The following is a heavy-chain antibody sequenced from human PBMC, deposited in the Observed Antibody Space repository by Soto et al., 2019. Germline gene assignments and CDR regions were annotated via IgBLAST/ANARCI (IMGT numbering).Heavy chain of an antibody. J-gene: IGHJ4*02. Sequence: QVQLVQSGAEVKKPGASVKVSCKASGYTFTSYDINWVRQATGQGLEWMGWMNPNSGNTGYAHKXXXXXXXXXXXXXXXXXXXXXXXXXXXXXXXXXXRSTNDYGDRHWGQGTLVTVSS. CDR2: MNPNSGNT. V-gene: IGHV1-8*01. CDR3: XRSTNDYGDRH. CDR1: GYTFTSYD. D-gene: IGHD4-17*01.